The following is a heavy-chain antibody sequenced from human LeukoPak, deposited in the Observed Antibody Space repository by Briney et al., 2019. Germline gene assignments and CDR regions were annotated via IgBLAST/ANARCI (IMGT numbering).Heavy chain of an antibody. CDR3: ARGGDGSYFHDY. D-gene: IGHD1-26*01. V-gene: IGHV4-30-2*01. J-gene: IGHJ4*02. CDR2: IYHSGST. CDR1: GGAISSGGYS. Sequence: PSETLSLTCAVPGGAISSGGYSWSWIRQPPGKGLEWIGYIYHSGSTYYNPSLKSRVTISVDRSKNQFSLKLSSVTAADTAVYYCARGGDGSYFHDYWGQGTLVTVSS.